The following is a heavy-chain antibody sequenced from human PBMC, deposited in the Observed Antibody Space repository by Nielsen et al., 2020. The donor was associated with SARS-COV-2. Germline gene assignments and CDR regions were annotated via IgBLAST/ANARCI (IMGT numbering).Heavy chain of an antibody. Sequence: GSLRLSCAVYGGSFSGYYWSWIRQPPGKGLEWIGEINHSGSTNYNPSLKSRVTISVDTSKNQFSLKLSSVTAADTAVYYCARGVNIVVVPAARYYYYYGMDVWGQGTTVTVSS. V-gene: IGHV4-34*01. D-gene: IGHD2-2*01. CDR2: INHSGST. CDR3: ARGVNIVVVPAARYYYYYGMDV. CDR1: GGSFSGYY. J-gene: IGHJ6*02.